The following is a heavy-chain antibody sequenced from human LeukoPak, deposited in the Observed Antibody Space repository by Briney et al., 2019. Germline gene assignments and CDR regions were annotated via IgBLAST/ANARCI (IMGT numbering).Heavy chain of an antibody. CDR1: GFTFGKYW. CDR3: ARKGDLDAFDI. J-gene: IGHJ3*02. V-gene: IGHV3-7*03. CDR2: IKLDGSEK. Sequence: GGSLRLSCVASGFTFGKYWMSWVRQAPGKGLEWVANIKLDGSEKNYVDSVKGRFTISRDNTKNSLYLQMNSLRAEDTAVYYCARKGDLDAFDIWGQGTMVTVSS. D-gene: IGHD2-21*02.